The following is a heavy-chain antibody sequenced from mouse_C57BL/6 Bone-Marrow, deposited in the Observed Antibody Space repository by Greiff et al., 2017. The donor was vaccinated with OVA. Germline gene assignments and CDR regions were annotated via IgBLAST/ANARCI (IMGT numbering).Heavy chain of an antibody. Sequence: QVHVKQPGAELVKPGASVKMSCKASGYTFTSYWITWVKQRPGQGLEWIGDIYPGSGSTNYNEKFKSKATLTVDTSSSTAYMQLSSLTSEDSAVYYCARDDYDEDWYFDVWGTGTTVTVSS. V-gene: IGHV1-55*01. CDR3: ARDDYDEDWYFDV. CDR1: GYTFTSYW. CDR2: IYPGSGST. D-gene: IGHD2-4*01. J-gene: IGHJ1*03.